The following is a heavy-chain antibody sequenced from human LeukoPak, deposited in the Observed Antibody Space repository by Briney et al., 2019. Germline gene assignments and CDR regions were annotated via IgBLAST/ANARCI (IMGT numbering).Heavy chain of an antibody. D-gene: IGHD3-9*01. V-gene: IGHV4-34*01. CDR3: ATEGGDILTGPDWFDP. Sequence: SETLSLTCAVSGASISGSGYYWSWIRQPPGKGLEWIGEINHSGSTNYNPSLKSRVTISVDTSKNQFSLKLSSVTAADTAVYYCATEGGDILTGPDWFDPWGQGTLVTVSS. CDR1: GASISGSGYY. J-gene: IGHJ5*02. CDR2: INHSGST.